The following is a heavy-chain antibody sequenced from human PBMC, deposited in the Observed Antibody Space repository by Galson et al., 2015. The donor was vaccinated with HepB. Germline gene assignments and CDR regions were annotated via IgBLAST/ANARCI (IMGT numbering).Heavy chain of an antibody. CDR3: ASFYYFFDY. D-gene: IGHD3-10*01. CDR2: IYYSGST. V-gene: IGHV4-39*01. Sequence: IRQPPRKGLEWIGSIYYSGSTYYNPSLKSRVAISVDTSKNQFSLKLSSVTAADTAVYYCASFYYFFDYWGQGTLVTVSS. J-gene: IGHJ4*02.